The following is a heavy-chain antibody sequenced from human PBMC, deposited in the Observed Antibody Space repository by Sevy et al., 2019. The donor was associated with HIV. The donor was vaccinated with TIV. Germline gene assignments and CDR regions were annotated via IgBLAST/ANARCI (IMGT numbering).Heavy chain of an antibody. CDR2: ISYDGTNK. Sequence: GGSLRLSCAASGFTFTSYGMHWVRQAPDKGLEWVAVISYDGTNKNYADSVKDRFTISRDNSKNTLYLQMNSLRADDTAVYYCAREFTGWDLDLDYWGQGTLVTVSS. CDR1: GFTFTSYG. J-gene: IGHJ4*02. D-gene: IGHD6-19*01. CDR3: AREFTGWDLDLDY. V-gene: IGHV3-30*19.